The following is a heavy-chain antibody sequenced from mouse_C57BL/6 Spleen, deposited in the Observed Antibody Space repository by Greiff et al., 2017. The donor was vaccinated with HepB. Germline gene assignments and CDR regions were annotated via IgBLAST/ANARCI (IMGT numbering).Heavy chain of an antibody. CDR2: IDPSDSYT. V-gene: IGHV1-50*01. D-gene: IGHD3-2*02. J-gene: IGHJ3*01. CDR3: ARGLDSSGYGWFAY. CDR1: GYTFTSYW. Sequence: VQLQQPGAELVKPGASVKLSCKASGYTFTSYWMQWVKQRPGQGLEWIGEIDPSDSYTNYNQKFKGKATLTVDTSSSTAYMQLSSLTSEDSAVYYCARGLDSSGYGWFAYWGQGTLVTVSA.